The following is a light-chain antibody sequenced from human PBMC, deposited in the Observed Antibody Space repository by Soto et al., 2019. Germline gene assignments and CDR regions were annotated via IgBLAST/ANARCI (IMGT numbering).Light chain of an antibody. V-gene: IGKV1-13*02. Sequence: AIQLTQSPSSLSASVGDRVTITCRASQGISSALAWYQQKPGKSPKLLIYDASSLESGVPSRFSGSGSGTDFTLTISSLQPEDFATYYCQQFNSYPTVTFGAGTKVDIK. CDR2: DAS. CDR1: QGISSA. J-gene: IGKJ3*01. CDR3: QQFNSYPTVT.